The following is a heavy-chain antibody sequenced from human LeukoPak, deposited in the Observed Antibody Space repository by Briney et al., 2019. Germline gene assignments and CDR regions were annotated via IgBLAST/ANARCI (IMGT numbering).Heavy chain of an antibody. CDR2: ISGGGGST. J-gene: IGHJ4*02. CDR1: GFTFSSYA. Sequence: PGGSLRLSCAASGFTFSSYAMSWVRQAPGKGLEWVSAISGGGGSTYYADSVKGRFTISRDNSKNTMYLQMNSLRAEDTAVYYCAKDSSSWPDYYFDYWGQGTLVTVSS. CDR3: AKDSSSWPDYYFDY. D-gene: IGHD6-13*01. V-gene: IGHV3-23*01.